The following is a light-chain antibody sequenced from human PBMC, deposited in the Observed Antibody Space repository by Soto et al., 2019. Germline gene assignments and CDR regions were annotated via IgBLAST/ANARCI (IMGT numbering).Light chain of an antibody. J-gene: IGLJ1*01. CDR3: QSNDNGLSGSDV. V-gene: IGLV1-40*01. Sequence: QSVLTQPPSVSGAPGQRVTISCTGSSSNIGADYDVHWYQQRPGTAPKLLIFGNNNRPSGVPDRFSGSKSGTSASLVITGLQADDEADYYCQSNDNGLSGSDVFGTGTKVPVL. CDR1: SSNIGADYD. CDR2: GNN.